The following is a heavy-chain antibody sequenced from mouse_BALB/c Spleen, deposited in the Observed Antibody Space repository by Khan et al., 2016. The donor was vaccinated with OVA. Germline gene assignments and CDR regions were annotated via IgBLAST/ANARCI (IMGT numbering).Heavy chain of an antibody. D-gene: IGHD2-13*01. J-gene: IGHJ3*01. CDR3: IKDGDYYRTDGCIDY. Sequence: QVQLKQSGAELARPGASVKMSCKASGYTFTSYTIHWIKLRPGQGLEWIGYINPSNGYTNYNQKFKDKATLTADNSSTTAYMQLSSLTSDDSAVFTGIKDGDYYRTDGCIDYWGQGTLVTVSA. CDR1: GYTFTSYT. CDR2: INPSNGYT. V-gene: IGHV1-4*01.